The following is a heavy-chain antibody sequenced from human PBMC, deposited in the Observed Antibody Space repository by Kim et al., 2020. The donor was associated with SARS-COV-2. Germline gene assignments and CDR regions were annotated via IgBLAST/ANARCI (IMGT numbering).Heavy chain of an antibody. V-gene: IGHV5-51*01. J-gene: IGHJ6*02. CDR2: IYPGDSDT. Sequence: GESLKISCKGSGYSFTSYWIGWVRQMPGKGLEWMGIIYPGDSDTRYSPSFQGQVTISADKSISTAYLQWSSLKASDTAMYYCARLTMVRGSCYYYYGMDVWGPGTTVTVSS. D-gene: IGHD3-10*01. CDR1: GYSFTSYW. CDR3: ARLTMVRGSCYYYYGMDV.